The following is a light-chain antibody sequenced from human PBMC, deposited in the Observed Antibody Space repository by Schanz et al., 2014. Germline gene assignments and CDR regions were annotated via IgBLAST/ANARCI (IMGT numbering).Light chain of an antibody. V-gene: IGKV3-20*01. Sequence: EILLTQSPATLSVSPGERATLSCRASQSVSSNLAWYQQKPGQAPRLLIYAASSRATGIPDRFSGAGSGTDFTLTISTLEPEDFAVYYCQQYGNSPRTFGQGTKVEIK. CDR3: QQYGNSPRT. CDR1: QSVSSN. J-gene: IGKJ1*01. CDR2: AAS.